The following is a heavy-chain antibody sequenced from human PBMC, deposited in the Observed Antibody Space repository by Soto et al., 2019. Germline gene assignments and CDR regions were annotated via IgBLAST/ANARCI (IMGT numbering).Heavy chain of an antibody. CDR2: ISSSSSTI. V-gene: IGHV3-48*01. J-gene: IGHJ5*02. CDR3: AKGIAVAGTSRYFDWFDP. Sequence: VGSLRLSCAASGFTFSSYSMNWVRQAPGKGLEWVSYISSSSSTIYYADSVKGRFTISRDNAKNSLYLQMNSLRAEDTAVYYCAKGIAVAGTSRYFDWFDPWGQGTLVTVSS. CDR1: GFTFSSYS. D-gene: IGHD6-19*01.